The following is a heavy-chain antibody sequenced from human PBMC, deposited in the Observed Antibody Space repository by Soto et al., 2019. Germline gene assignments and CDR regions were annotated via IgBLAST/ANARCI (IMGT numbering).Heavy chain of an antibody. J-gene: IGHJ5*02. CDR1: GGSINSYY. D-gene: IGHD2-21*02. CDR2: IYYSGIT. V-gene: IGHV4-59*01. Sequence: QVQLQESGPGLVKPSETLSLTCTVSGGSINSYYWTWIRQPPGQGLEWIGYIYYSGITNFYPSLEGRATISLETSKRQFSLRLNSVTAADTAVYYCARGLLQGWFDPWGQGILVTVSS. CDR3: ARGLLQGWFDP.